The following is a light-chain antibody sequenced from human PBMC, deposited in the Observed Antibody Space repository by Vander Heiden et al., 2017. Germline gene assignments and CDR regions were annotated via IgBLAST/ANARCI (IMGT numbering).Light chain of an antibody. Sequence: SNVLTPTPSVSVAAGQKARSNCGGNKIGSQSVHWYQQKPGQATVLVVYDDRDRPSGVPERFSGSNSGNTATLTISRVEVGDEAEYYCQVWVGSSDTVFGGGTKLSVL. CDR3: QVWVGSSDTV. CDR2: DDR. J-gene: IGLJ2*01. CDR1: KIGSQS. V-gene: IGLV3-21*02.